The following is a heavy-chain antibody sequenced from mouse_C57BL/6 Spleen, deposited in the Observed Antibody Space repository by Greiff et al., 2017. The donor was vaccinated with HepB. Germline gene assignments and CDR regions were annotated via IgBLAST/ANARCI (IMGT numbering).Heavy chain of an antibody. D-gene: IGHD1-1*01. V-gene: IGHV1-42*01. CDR2: INPSTGGT. Sequence: EVQLQQSGPELVKPGASVKISCKASGYSFTGYYMNWVKQSPEKSLEWIGEINPSTGGTTYNQKFKAKATLTVDKSSSTAYMQLKRLTSEDSAVYYCARKDYYGSSYDYFDYWGQGTTLTVSS. CDR3: ARKDYYGSSYDYFDY. J-gene: IGHJ2*01. CDR1: GYSFTGYY.